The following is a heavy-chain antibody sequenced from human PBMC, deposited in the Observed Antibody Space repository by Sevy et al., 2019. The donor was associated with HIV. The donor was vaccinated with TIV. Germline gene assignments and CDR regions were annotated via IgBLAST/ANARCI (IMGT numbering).Heavy chain of an antibody. CDR2: IKQDMSEK. CDR3: ARAQQVTMLVVIGGLYFDF. J-gene: IGHJ4*02. CDR1: GFTFSSYW. D-gene: IGHD3-22*01. Sequence: GGSLRLSCAASGFTFSSYWMTWVHQAPGKGLEWVANIKQDMSEKYYADSVKGRFTISRDNARNSLYLQMVSLRAEDTAVYYCARAQQVTMLVVIGGLYFDFWGQGTLVTVSS. V-gene: IGHV3-7*01.